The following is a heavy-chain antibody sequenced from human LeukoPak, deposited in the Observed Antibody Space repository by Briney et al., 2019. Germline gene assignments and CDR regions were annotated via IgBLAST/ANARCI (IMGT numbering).Heavy chain of an antibody. V-gene: IGHV1-24*01. CDR3: ATGYCSGGSCYSHYYYMDV. CDR2: FDPEDGET. J-gene: IGHJ6*03. D-gene: IGHD2-15*01. Sequence: GASVKVSCKVSGYTLTELSMRWVRQAPGKGLEWMGGFDPEDGETIYAQKFQGRVTMTEDTSTDTAYMELSSLRSEDTAVYYCATGYCSGGSCYSHYYYMDVWGKGTTVTISS. CDR1: GYTLTELS.